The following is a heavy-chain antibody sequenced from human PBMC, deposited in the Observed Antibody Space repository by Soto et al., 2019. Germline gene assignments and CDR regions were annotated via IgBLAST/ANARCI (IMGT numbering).Heavy chain of an antibody. Sequence: EVQLLESGGGLVQPGGSLRLSCAASGFTFSSYAMSWVRQAPGKGLEWVSAISGSGGSTYYADSVKGRFTISRDNSKNTLYLQMNSLRADVSAVYYCAKDHLGGCYFLWGRTHFDYWGQGTLVTVSS. D-gene: IGHD1-26*01. V-gene: IGHV3-23*01. J-gene: IGHJ4*02. CDR2: ISGSGGST. CDR1: GFTFSSYA. CDR3: AKDHLGGCYFLWGRTHFDY.